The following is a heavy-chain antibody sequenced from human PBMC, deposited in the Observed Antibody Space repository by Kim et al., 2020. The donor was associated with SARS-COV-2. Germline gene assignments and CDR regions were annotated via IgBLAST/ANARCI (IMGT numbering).Heavy chain of an antibody. CDR1: GGSISSSSYY. D-gene: IGHD6-19*01. Sequence: SETLSITCTVSGGSISSSSYYWGWIRQPPGKGLEWIVSVYYSGSTYYNPSLKSRVTISVDTSKNQFSLKLSSVTAADTAVYYCASRFQWPFDAFDIWGQGTMVTVSS. J-gene: IGHJ3*02. V-gene: IGHV4-39*01. CDR3: ASRFQWPFDAFDI. CDR2: VYYSGST.